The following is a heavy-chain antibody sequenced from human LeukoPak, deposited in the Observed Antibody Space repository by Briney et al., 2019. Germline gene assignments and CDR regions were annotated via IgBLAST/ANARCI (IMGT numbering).Heavy chain of an antibody. CDR3: ARGVEELTIDY. J-gene: IGHJ4*02. Sequence: ASVKVSCKTSGYTFTGYYVHWVRQAPGQGLEWMGWINPKSGATKYGQKFQGRVTITADKSTSTAYMELSSLRSEDTAVYYCARGVEELTIDYWGQGTLVTVSS. V-gene: IGHV1-2*02. D-gene: IGHD1-7*01. CDR1: GYTFTGYY. CDR2: INPKSGAT.